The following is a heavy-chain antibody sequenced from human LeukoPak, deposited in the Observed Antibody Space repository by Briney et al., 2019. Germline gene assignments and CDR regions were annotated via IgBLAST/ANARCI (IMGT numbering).Heavy chain of an antibody. J-gene: IGHJ4*02. CDR2: IYHSRST. V-gene: IGHV4-38-2*01. D-gene: IGHD6-13*01. Sequence: SETLSLTCAVSGYSISSGYYWGWIRQPPGKGLEWIGSIYHSRSTYYNPSLKSRVTISVDTSKNQFSLKLSSVTAADTAVYYCAGHRWEQQLGGTVDYWGQGTLVTVSS. CDR3: AGHRWEQQLGGTVDY. CDR1: GYSISSGYY.